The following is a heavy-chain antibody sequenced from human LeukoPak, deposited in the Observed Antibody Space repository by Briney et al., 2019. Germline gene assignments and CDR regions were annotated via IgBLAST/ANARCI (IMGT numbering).Heavy chain of an antibody. CDR1: GFTFSSYS. CDR3: ARDLTTVTTAVFAY. J-gene: IGHJ4*02. D-gene: IGHD4-11*01. V-gene: IGHV3-21*06. Sequence: PGGSLRLSCAASGFTFSSYSMNLVRQAPGKGLEWVSSISSSSTYIYYADSVKGRFTISRDKAKNSLYLQMNSLRAEDTAVYYCARDLTTVTTAVFAYWGQGTLVTVSS. CDR2: ISSSSTYI.